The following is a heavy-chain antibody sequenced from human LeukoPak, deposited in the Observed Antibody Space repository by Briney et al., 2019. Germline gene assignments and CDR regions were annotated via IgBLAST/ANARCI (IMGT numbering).Heavy chain of an antibody. CDR3: ARNGRGFSEYDYFDY. D-gene: IGHD5-12*01. Sequence: GGSLRLSCEASRFTFGSYWMSWVRQAPGKGLEWVANIKEDGSEKYYVKSVKGRFTMSRDNVKNSLYLQMNSLRAEDTAVYYCARNGRGFSEYDYFDYWGQGTLVTVSS. J-gene: IGHJ4*02. CDR1: RFTFGSYW. V-gene: IGHV3-7*01. CDR2: IKEDGSEK.